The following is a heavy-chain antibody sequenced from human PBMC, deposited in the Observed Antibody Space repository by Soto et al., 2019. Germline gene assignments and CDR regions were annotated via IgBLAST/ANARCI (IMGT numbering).Heavy chain of an antibody. J-gene: IGHJ4*02. Sequence: SETLSLTCTVSGGSISSYYWSWIRQPPGKGLEWIGYIYYSGSTNYNPSLKSRVTISVDTSKNQFSLKLSSVTAADTAMYYCARGGDLGIFLYFDYWGQGTRVTVSS. D-gene: IGHD3-3*01. V-gene: IGHV4-59*01. CDR1: GGSISSYY. CDR2: IYYSGST. CDR3: ARGGDLGIFLYFDY.